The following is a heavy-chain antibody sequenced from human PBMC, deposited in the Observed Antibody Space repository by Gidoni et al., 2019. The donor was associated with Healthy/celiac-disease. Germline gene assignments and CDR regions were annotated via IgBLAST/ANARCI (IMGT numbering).Heavy chain of an antibody. CDR2: IKQDGSEK. V-gene: IGHV3-7*01. CDR3: AREGRGYGMDV. CDR1: GFTFSSYW. Sequence: EVQLVESAGGLVQPVGSLRLSCAASGFTFSSYWMSWVRQAPGKGLEWVDNIKQDGSEKYYVDSVKGRFTISRDNDKNSLYLQMNSLRAEDTAVYYCAREGRGYGMDVWGQGTTVTVSS. J-gene: IGHJ6*02.